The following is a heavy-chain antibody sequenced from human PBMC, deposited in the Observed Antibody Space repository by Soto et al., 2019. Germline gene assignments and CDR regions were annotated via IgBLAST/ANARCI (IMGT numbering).Heavy chain of an antibody. Sequence: RPSVKVSCKASGGTFSSYTISWVRQAPGQGLEWMGRIIPILGIANYAQKFQGRVTITADKSTSTAYMELSSLRSEDTAVYYCANSYSSGYINWFDPWGQGTLVTVSS. CDR1: GGTFSSYT. J-gene: IGHJ5*02. D-gene: IGHD3-22*01. CDR2: IIPILGIA. V-gene: IGHV1-69*02. CDR3: ANSYSSGYINWFDP.